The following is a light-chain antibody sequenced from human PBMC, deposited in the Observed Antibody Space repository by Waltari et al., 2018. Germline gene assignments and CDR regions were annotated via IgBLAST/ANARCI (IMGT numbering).Light chain of an antibody. CDR3: CSYAGTYMPVI. V-gene: IGLV2-11*01. Sequence: QSALTQPPSASGSPGQSVTISCTGTSSDFGTYDFVSWYQQYPGKAPKLLISDVGKLPYGVPDLLSGSTSGNTAALTIFVLQADDEADYYCCSYAGTYMPVIFGTGTTVTVL. CDR1: SSDFGTYDF. CDR2: DVG. J-gene: IGLJ1*01.